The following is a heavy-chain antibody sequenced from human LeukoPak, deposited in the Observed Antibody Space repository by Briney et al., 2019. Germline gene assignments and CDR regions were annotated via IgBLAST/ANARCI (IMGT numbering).Heavy chain of an antibody. D-gene: IGHD2-8*02. Sequence: GGSLRLSCVASGFTFSDFFMSWIRQAPGKGLVWISFISYRADTPYYADSVKGRFTISRDNAKNSVFLQMNSLRVEDTAVYYCASGYRSGYHYWGQGTLVSVSS. V-gene: IGHV3-11*01. CDR1: GFTFSDFF. CDR3: ASGYRSGYHY. J-gene: IGHJ4*02. CDR2: ISYRADTP.